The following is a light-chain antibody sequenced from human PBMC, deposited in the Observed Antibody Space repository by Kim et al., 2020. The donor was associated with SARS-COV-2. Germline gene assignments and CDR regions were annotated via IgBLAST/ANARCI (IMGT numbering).Light chain of an antibody. CDR1: KLEDKD. Sequence: VAPGQTASITCCGDKLEDKDASWYQQKPGQSPVVVIFRDNRRPSGIPERFSGSNAGNTATLTISGTQAMGEADYYCQAWDSSIYVFGTGTKVTVL. V-gene: IGLV3-1*01. CDR3: QAWDSSIYV. CDR2: RDN. J-gene: IGLJ1*01.